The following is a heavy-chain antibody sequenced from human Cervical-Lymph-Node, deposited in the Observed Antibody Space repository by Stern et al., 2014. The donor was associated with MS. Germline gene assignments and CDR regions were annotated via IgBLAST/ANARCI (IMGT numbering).Heavy chain of an antibody. Sequence: GQLGGSRGEGKKPGAPGEGSCKASGGAITNYSFIWGPQGPRQGLEWMGGVIPKLGTADYAQKFQDRMTLSADESTSTVYMVLSSLRSDDTALYYCARDRGVSSGWFRWFDPWGQGTLVTVSS. CDR3: ARDRGVSSGWFRWFDP. D-gene: IGHD3-22*01. CDR2: VIPKLGTA. J-gene: IGHJ5*02. CDR1: GGAITNYS. V-gene: IGHV1-69*19.